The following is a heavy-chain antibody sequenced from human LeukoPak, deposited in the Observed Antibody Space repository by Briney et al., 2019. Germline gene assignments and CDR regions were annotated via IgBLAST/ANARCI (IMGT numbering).Heavy chain of an antibody. CDR1: GGSITNTNY. CDR2: VNLQGST. J-gene: IGHJ4*02. V-gene: IGHV4-4*02. Sequence: SGTLSLTCGVSGGSITNTNYWAWVRQPPGKGLEWIGEVNLQGSTNYNPSLMGRVAISVDTSENHISLQLTSVTAADTAVYYCAREGGPYRPLDYSGQGTLVTVSS. CDR3: AREGGPYRPLDY.